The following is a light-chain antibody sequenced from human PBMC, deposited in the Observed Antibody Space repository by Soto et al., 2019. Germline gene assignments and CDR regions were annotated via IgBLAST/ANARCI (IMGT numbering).Light chain of an antibody. CDR1: ESIDNW. CDR3: QQYHTDLT. Sequence: IQMTQSPSTLAASVGDTVTITCRASESIDNWLAWYQQTPGEAPKLLLFAASTLVGGVPSRFSGRGSGTEFTLTISSLQADDFATYYCQQYHTDLTFGQGTKVDIK. V-gene: IGKV1-5*01. CDR2: AAS. J-gene: IGKJ1*01.